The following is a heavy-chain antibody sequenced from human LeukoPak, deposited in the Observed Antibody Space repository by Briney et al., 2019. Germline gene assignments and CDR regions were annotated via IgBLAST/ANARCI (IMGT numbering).Heavy chain of an antibody. Sequence: PGGSLRLSCAASGFRFSDYWMTWVRQVPGKGLEWVSGINWNGGSTGYADSVKGRFTISRDNAKNSLYLQMNSLRAEDTALYYCAAGDRNGWYFDYWGQGTLVTVSS. CDR3: AAGDRNGWYFDY. J-gene: IGHJ4*02. CDR2: INWNGGST. V-gene: IGHV3-20*04. CDR1: GFRFSDYW. D-gene: IGHD6-19*01.